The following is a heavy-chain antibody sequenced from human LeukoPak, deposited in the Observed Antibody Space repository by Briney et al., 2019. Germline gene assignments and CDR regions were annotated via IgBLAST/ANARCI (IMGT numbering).Heavy chain of an antibody. D-gene: IGHD3-22*01. CDR3: ARAPDKYGKIVGNGLYYFGH. V-gene: IGHV3-20*04. CDR1: GFTFDDYD. J-gene: IGHJ4*02. Sequence: GGSLRLSCAASGFTFDDYDMTWVRQAPGKGLEWVSGINWNGGSTGYADSVKGRFTISRDNAKNSLYLQMNSLRAEDTALYYRARAPDKYGKIVGNGLYYFGHWGQGTLVT. CDR2: INWNGGST.